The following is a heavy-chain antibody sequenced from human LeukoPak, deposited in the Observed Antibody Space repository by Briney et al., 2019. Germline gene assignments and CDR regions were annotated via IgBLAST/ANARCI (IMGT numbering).Heavy chain of an antibody. J-gene: IGHJ4*02. CDR2: ISGNGGST. CDR1: GFTFSSYA. D-gene: IGHD1-26*01. CDR3: ARGRSWELPHFDY. V-gene: IGHV3-64*01. Sequence: GGSLRLSCAASGFTFSSYAMHWVRQAPGKGLEYVSAISGNGGSTYYANSVKGRFTISRDNSKNTLYLQMGSLRAEDMAVYYCARGRSWELPHFDYWGQGTLVTVSS.